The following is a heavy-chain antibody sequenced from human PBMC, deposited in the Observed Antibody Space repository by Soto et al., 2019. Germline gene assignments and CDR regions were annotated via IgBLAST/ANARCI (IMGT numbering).Heavy chain of an antibody. V-gene: IGHV3-33*01. CDR2: IWYDGSDK. Sequence: QVQLVESGGGVVQPGRSLRLSCAASGFNFSEYGMHWVRQAPGKGLEWVAVIWYDGSDKYYADSVKGRFTISRDNSKNTLYLQMNSLRAEDTAVYYCVRDKFPGSSGYYQYSMGVWGQGTAVTVSS. J-gene: IGHJ6*02. CDR3: VRDKFPGSSGYYQYSMGV. CDR1: GFNFSEYG. D-gene: IGHD3-22*01.